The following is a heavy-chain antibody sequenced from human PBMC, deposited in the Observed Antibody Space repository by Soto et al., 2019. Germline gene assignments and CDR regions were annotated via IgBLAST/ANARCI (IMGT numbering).Heavy chain of an antibody. Sequence: EVQLVESGGGVVRPGGSLRLSCAASGFPFDDYGMSWVRQAPGNGLEWGSGINRDGGSTGYADSVKGRLTISRDNAKNSLYLQKNRLRAEDTALYYCARAPGYYGDLFDYWGQGTLVTVSS. J-gene: IGHJ4*02. CDR3: ARAPGYYGDLFDY. D-gene: IGHD4-17*01. CDR2: INRDGGST. CDR1: GFPFDDYG. V-gene: IGHV3-20*04.